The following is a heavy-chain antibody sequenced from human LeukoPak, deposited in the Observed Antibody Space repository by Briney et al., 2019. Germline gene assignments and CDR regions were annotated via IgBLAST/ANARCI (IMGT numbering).Heavy chain of an antibody. CDR3: ASLAQNYYDSSGYYYSWFDP. CDR2: IIPILGIA. Sequence: SVKVSCXASGGTFSSYTISWVRQAPGQGLEWMERIIPILGIANYAQKFQGRVTITADKSTSTAYMELSSLRSEDTAVYYCASLAQNYYDSSGYYYSWFDPWGQGTLVTVSS. V-gene: IGHV1-69*02. CDR1: GGTFSSYT. J-gene: IGHJ5*02. D-gene: IGHD3-22*01.